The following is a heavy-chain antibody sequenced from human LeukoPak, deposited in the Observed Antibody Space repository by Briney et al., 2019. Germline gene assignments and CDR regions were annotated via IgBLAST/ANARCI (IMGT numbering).Heavy chain of an antibody. D-gene: IGHD5-12*01. CDR3: ARGPFRGYSGYRVYYGMDV. Sequence: PSETLSLTCTVSGGSISSYYWSWIRQPPGKGLEWIGYIYYSGSTNYNPSLKSRVTISVDTSKNQFSLKLSSVTAADTAVYYCARGPFRGYSGYRVYYGMDVWGQGTTVTVSS. CDR2: IYYSGST. J-gene: IGHJ6*02. V-gene: IGHV4-59*12. CDR1: GGSISSYY.